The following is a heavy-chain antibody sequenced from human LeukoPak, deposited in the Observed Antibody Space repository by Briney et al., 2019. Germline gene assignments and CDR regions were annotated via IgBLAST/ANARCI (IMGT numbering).Heavy chain of an antibody. J-gene: IGHJ4*02. CDR3: ASHDRTSGNYYDFDY. Sequence: SETLSLTCTVSGGSINSYYWSWIRQPPGKGLEWIGYIYYTGSTHYNPSLRSRVTISVDTSKNQFSLKLSSVTAADTAVYYCASHDRTSGNYYDFDYWGQGTLVTVSS. D-gene: IGHD1-26*01. CDR2: IYYTGST. CDR1: GGSINSYY. V-gene: IGHV4-59*08.